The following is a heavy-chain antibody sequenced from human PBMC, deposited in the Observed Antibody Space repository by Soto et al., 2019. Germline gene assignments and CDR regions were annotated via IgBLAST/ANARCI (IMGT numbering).Heavy chain of an antibody. Sequence: PSETLSLTCSVSGDSISNSRFYWAWIRQPPGEGLEWIGSIYHTGNAYYNPSLKSRVTISVDTSKNQFSLKLTSVTAADTALYYCARHALNGSGWRHYFDSWAQGILVTVSS. CDR2: IYHTGNA. J-gene: IGHJ4*02. CDR3: ARHALNGSGWRHYFDS. D-gene: IGHD2-15*01. CDR1: GDSISNSRFY. V-gene: IGHV4-39*01.